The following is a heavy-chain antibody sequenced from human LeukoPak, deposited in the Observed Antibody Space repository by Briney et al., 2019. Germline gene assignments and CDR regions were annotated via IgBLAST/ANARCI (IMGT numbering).Heavy chain of an antibody. CDR1: GGSISSSSYY. J-gene: IGHJ4*02. D-gene: IGHD4-17*01. Sequence: SETLSLTCTVSGGSISSSSYYWGWIRQPPGKGLEWIGSIYYSGSTYYNPSLKSRVTISVDTSKNQFSLKLSSVTAADTAVYYCARPNDYGDLVDYWGQGTLVTASS. CDR3: ARPNDYGDLVDY. CDR2: IYYSGST. V-gene: IGHV4-39*01.